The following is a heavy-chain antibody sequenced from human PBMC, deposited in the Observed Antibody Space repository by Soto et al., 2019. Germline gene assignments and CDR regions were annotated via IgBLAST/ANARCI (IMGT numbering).Heavy chain of an antibody. V-gene: IGHV4-59*08. CDR3: ARNSYGDYAEYFQH. J-gene: IGHJ1*01. CDR1: GGSISSYY. Sequence: SETLSLTCTVSGGSISSYYWSWIRQPPGKGLEWIGYIYYSGSTNYNPSLKSRVTISVDTSKNQFSLKLSSVTAADTAVYYCARNSYGDYAEYFQHWGQGTLVTVSS. D-gene: IGHD4-17*01. CDR2: IYYSGST.